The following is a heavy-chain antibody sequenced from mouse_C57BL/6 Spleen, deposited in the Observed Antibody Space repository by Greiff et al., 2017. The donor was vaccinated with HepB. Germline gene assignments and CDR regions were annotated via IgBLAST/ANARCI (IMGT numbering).Heavy chain of an antibody. J-gene: IGHJ2*01. D-gene: IGHD3-2*02. CDR2: LSNGGGST. CDR3: ARGDSSGFDY. CDR1: GFTFSDYY. V-gene: IGHV5-12*01. Sequence: EVQGVESGGGLVQPGGSLKLSCAASGFTFSDYYMYWVRQTPEKRLEWVAYLSNGGGSTYYPDTVKGRFTISRDNAKNTLYLQMSRLKSEDTAMYYCARGDSSGFDYWGQGTTLTVSS.